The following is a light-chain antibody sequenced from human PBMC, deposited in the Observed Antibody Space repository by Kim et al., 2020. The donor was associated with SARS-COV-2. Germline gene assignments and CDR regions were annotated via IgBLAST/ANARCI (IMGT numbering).Light chain of an antibody. J-gene: IGLJ7*01. CDR1: KLGDKY. CDR3: QAWDSRTVI. V-gene: IGLV3-1*01. Sequence: SYELAQPPSVSVSPGQTASITCSGDKLGDKYACWYQQKPGQSPVLVIYEGTERPSGIPERFSGSKSGTTATLTISGTQAIDEADHYCQAWDSRTVIFGGGTQLTVL. CDR2: EGT.